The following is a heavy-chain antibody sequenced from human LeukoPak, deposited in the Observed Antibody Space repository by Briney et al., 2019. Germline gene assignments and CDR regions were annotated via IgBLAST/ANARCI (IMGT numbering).Heavy chain of an antibody. D-gene: IGHD3-22*01. CDR3: ARDYYDSSGLWRFDP. J-gene: IGHJ5*02. V-gene: IGHV4-4*07. CDR2: IYTSGST. CDR1: GGSISSYY. Sequence: ETQSLTCTVSGGSISSYYWSWVRQPAGKGLEWIGRIYTSGSTNYNPSLKSRVTMSVDTSKNQFSLKLSSVTAADTAVYYCARDYYDSSGLWRFDPWGQGTLVTVSS.